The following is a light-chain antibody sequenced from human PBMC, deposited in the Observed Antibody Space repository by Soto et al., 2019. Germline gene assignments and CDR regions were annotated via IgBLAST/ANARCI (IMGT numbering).Light chain of an antibody. CDR2: EVN. CDR1: SSDVGYYNY. CDR3: LSYTSANTRV. Sequence: QSALTQPRSVSGSPGQSVTISCTGTSSDVGYYNYVSWYQHHPGKAPKLMIYEVNNRPSGVSNRFSGSKSGNTASLTISGLQPEDEADYYCLSYTSANTRVFGGGTKLTVL. J-gene: IGLJ3*02. V-gene: IGLV2-14*01.